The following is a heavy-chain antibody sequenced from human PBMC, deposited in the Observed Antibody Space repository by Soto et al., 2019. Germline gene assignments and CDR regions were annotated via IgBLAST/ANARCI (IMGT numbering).Heavy chain of an antibody. D-gene: IGHD6-13*01. J-gene: IGHJ6*02. CDR1: GDRVSNNIVA. Sequence: SQTLSLTCAISGDRVSNNIVAWNWIRQPPSRGLEWLGRTYYRSEWFNDYSVSVKSRISFKADTYRNQVSLQLNSVTPEDTAVYYCARGDSTYYGMDVWGQGNTVTVSS. V-gene: IGHV6-1*01. CDR3: ARGDSTYYGMDV. CDR2: TYYRSEWFN.